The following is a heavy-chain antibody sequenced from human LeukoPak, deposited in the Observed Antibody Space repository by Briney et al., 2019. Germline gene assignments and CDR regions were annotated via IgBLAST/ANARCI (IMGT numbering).Heavy chain of an antibody. CDR2: IYHSGST. J-gene: IGHJ3*02. Sequence: PSETLSLTCAVSGGSISSGGYSWSWIRQPPGKGLEWIGYIYHSGSTYYNPSLKSRVTISVDRSKNQFSLKLSSVTAADTAVYYCARDWSYYDSSGYSVALDIWGQGTMVTVSS. D-gene: IGHD3-22*01. CDR3: ARDWSYYDSSGYSVALDI. CDR1: GGSISSGGYS. V-gene: IGHV4-30-2*01.